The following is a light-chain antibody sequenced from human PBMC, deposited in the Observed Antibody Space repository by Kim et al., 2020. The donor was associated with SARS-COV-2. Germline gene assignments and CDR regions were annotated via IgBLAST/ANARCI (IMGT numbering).Light chain of an antibody. Sequence: DIQMTQSPSSLSASVGDRVTITCRTSQSISSYLNWYQQKPGKAPKFLIYAASNLQSGVPSRFSGSGSGTDFTLTITSLQPEDFGSYYCQQSHSTPRTFGKGTKVDIK. CDR2: AAS. CDR1: QSISSY. CDR3: QQSHSTPRT. V-gene: IGKV1-39*01. J-gene: IGKJ1*01.